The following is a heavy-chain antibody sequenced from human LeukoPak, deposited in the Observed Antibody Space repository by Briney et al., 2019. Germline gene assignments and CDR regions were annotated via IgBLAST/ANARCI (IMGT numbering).Heavy chain of an antibody. Sequence: PSETLSLTCTVSGGSISSSSYYWGRIRQPPRKGLEWIGSIYYSGSTYYNPSLKSRVTMSVDTSKNQFSLKLSSVTAADTAVYYCARSYYDILTGYRDYWGQGTLVTVSS. D-gene: IGHD3-9*01. CDR2: IYYSGST. J-gene: IGHJ4*02. V-gene: IGHV4-39*07. CDR3: ARSYYDILTGYRDY. CDR1: GGSISSSSYY.